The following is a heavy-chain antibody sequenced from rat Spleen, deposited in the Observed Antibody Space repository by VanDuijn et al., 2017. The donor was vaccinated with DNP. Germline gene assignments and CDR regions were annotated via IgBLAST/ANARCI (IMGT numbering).Heavy chain of an antibody. J-gene: IGHJ4*01. CDR3: ARHRTIMPYYYAMDA. Sequence: EVQLVESGGGLVQPGNSLKLSCAASGFTFSDYAMAWVRQSLKKGLEWVATLSYNGGTPYYRDSVKGRFTISRDNAQSTLYLQMDSLRSEDTATYYCARHRTIMPYYYAMDAWGQGASVTVSS. CDR2: LSYNGGTP. D-gene: IGHD1-12*01. V-gene: IGHV5-7*01. CDR1: GFTFSDYA.